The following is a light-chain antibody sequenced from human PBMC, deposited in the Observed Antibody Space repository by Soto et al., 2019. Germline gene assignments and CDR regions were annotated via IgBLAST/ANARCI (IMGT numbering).Light chain of an antibody. CDR2: DAS. Sequence: EIVLTQSPATLSLSPGERATLSCRASQSVSSYLAWYQQKPGQAPRLLIYDASNTATGIPARFSGSGSGTDFTLTISRLEPEDFAVYYCQQRSNWPPYTFDQGTKLEIK. J-gene: IGKJ2*01. V-gene: IGKV3-11*01. CDR1: QSVSSY. CDR3: QQRSNWPPYT.